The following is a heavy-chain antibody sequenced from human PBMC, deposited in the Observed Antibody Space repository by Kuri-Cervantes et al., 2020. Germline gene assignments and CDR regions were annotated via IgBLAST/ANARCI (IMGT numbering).Heavy chain of an antibody. J-gene: IGHJ4*02. Sequence: GESLKISCAASGFTFSSYAMHWVRQAPGKGLEWVAVISYDGSNKYYADSVKGRFTISSDNSKNTLYLQMNSLRAEDTAVYYCAKPQSPGYSYGSNFDYWGQGTLVTVSS. D-gene: IGHD5-18*01. CDR3: AKPQSPGYSYGSNFDY. CDR1: GFTFSSYA. V-gene: IGHV3-30-3*02. CDR2: ISYDGSNK.